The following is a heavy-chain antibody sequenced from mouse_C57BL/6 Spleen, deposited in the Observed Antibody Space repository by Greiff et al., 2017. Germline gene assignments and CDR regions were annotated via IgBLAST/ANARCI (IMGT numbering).Heavy chain of an antibody. Sequence: VQLQQSGAELVRPGASVKLSCKASGYTFTDYYINWVKQRPGQGLEWIARIYPGSGNTYYNEKFKGKATLTAEKSSSTAYMQLSSLTSEDSAVYFCARSLWATDYFDYWGQGTTLTVSS. CDR3: ARSLWATDYFDY. CDR1: GYTFTDYY. J-gene: IGHJ2*01. D-gene: IGHD6-1*01. CDR2: IYPGSGNT. V-gene: IGHV1-76*01.